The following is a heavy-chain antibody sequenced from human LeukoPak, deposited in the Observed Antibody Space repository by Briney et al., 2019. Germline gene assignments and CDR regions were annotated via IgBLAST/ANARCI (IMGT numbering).Heavy chain of an antibody. D-gene: IGHD3-9*01. CDR2: IHYSGST. V-gene: IGHV4-59*01. J-gene: IGHJ4*02. Sequence: PSETLSLTCNVSGASISSYYWSWIRQSPGTGLEWIGCIHYSGSTNYSPSLKSRVTISVDTSKNQFSLKLSSVSAADTAVYYCATTDYYRSDYWGQGTLVTVSS. CDR1: GASISSYY. CDR3: ATTDYYRSDY.